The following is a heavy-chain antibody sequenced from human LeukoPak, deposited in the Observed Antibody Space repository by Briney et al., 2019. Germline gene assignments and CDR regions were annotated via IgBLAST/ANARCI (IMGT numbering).Heavy chain of an antibody. Sequence: GGPLRLSCAASGFTLSSYSMNWVRQAPGKGLEWVANIKQDGSEKYYVDSVKGRFTISRDNAKNSLYLQMNSLRAEDTAVYYCARAGIVGAPALDAFDIWGQGTMVTVSS. J-gene: IGHJ3*02. CDR1: GFTLSSYS. CDR3: ARAGIVGAPALDAFDI. CDR2: IKQDGSEK. V-gene: IGHV3-7*01. D-gene: IGHD1-26*01.